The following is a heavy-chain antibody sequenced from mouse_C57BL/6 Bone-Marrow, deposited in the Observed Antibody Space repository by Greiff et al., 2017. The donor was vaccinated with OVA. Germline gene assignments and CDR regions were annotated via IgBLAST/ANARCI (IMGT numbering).Heavy chain of an antibody. J-gene: IGHJ1*03. CDR3: ASKGSSSPYWYFDV. D-gene: IGHD1-1*01. Sequence: VQVVESGAELVRPGTSVKVSCKASGYAFTNYLIEWVKQRPGQGLEWIGVINPGSGGTNYNEKFKGKATLTADKSSSTAYMQLSSLTSEDSAVYFCASKGSSSPYWYFDVWGTGTTVTVSS. CDR1: GYAFTNYL. V-gene: IGHV1-54*01. CDR2: INPGSGGT.